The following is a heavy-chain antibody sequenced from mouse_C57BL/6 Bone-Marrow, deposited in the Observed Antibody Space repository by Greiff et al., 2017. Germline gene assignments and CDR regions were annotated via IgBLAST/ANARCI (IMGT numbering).Heavy chain of an antibody. V-gene: IGHV1-69*01. CDR3: ARGFINPLDY. CDR2: IDPSDSYT. D-gene: IGHD1-1*01. CDR1: GYTFTSYW. J-gene: IGHJ2*01. Sequence: VQLQQPGAELVMPGASVKLSCKASGYTFTSYWMHWVKQRPGQGLEWIGEIDPSDSYTNYNQKFKGKSTLTVDKSSSTAYMQLSSLTSEDSAVYYCARGFINPLDYWGQGTTLTVSS.